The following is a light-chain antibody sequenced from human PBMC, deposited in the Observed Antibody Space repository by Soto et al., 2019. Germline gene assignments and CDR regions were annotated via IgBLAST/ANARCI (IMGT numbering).Light chain of an antibody. CDR1: SSDIGAYDY. CDR2: EVN. V-gene: IGLV2-14*01. Sequence: QSALTQPASLSGSPGQSITISCTGTSSDIGAYDYVSWFQQHPGKAPKLMISEVNNRPSGVSNRFSGSKSGNTAYLTISGLQVEDEAEYFCFSYTVSRSYVFGSGTKLTVL. CDR3: FSYTVSRSYV. J-gene: IGLJ1*01.